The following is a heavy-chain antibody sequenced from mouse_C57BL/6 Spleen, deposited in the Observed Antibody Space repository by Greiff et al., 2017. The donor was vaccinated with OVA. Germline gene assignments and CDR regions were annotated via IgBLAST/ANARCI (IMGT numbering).Heavy chain of an antibody. J-gene: IGHJ4*01. V-gene: IGHV2-5*01. CDR3: AKNGITTYAMDY. D-gene: IGHD1-1*01. CDR2: IWRGGST. CDR1: GFSLTSYG. Sequence: VQLQQSGPGLVQPSQRLSITCTVSGFSLTSYGVHWVRQSPGKGLEWLGVIWRGGSTDYNAAFMSRLSITKDNSKSQVFFKMNSLQADDTAIYYCAKNGITTYAMDYWGQGTSVTVSS.